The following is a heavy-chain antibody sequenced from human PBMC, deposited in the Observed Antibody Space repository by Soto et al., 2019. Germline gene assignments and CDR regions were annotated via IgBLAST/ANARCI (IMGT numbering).Heavy chain of an antibody. CDR1: GGSISSYY. Sequence: SETLSLTCTVSGGSISSYYWSWIRQPPGKGLEWIGYIYYSGGTNYNPSLKGRVPISVDTSKNQFSLKLSSVTAADTAVYYCASIPLGLRPNSVYMDVWGKGTTVTVSS. V-gene: IGHV4-59*01. CDR2: IYYSGGT. J-gene: IGHJ6*03. CDR3: ASIPLGLRPNSVYMDV. D-gene: IGHD5-12*01.